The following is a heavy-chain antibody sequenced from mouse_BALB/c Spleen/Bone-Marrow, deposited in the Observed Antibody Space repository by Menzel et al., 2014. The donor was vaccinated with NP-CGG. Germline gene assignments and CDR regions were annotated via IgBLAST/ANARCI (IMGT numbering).Heavy chain of an antibody. CDR3: AMYYYGSSLFAY. Sequence: EVQLQQSGAELVKPGASVKLSCTASGFNIEDTYMHWVKQRPEQGLEWIGRIDPANGNIKYDPKFQGKATITADTSSNTAYLQLSSLTSEDTAVYYCAMYYYGSSLFAYWGQGTLVTVSA. J-gene: IGHJ3*01. D-gene: IGHD1-1*01. V-gene: IGHV14-3*02. CDR1: GFNIEDTY. CDR2: IDPANGNI.